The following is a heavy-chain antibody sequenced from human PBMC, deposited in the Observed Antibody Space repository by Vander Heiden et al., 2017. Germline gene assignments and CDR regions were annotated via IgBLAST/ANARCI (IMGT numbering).Heavy chain of an antibody. CDR2: ISGSGGNT. Sequence: EVQLLESVGGLEQRGGSLRLSCAASGFTFSSCAMGWVRQAPGKGLEWVSTISGSGGNTYYADSVKGRFTISRDNSKNTLYMQMSGLRAEDTAVYYCAKDLRTYSSGDYWGQGTLVTVSS. V-gene: IGHV3-23*01. D-gene: IGHD5-18*01. CDR1: GFTFSSCA. CDR3: AKDLRTYSSGDY. J-gene: IGHJ4*02.